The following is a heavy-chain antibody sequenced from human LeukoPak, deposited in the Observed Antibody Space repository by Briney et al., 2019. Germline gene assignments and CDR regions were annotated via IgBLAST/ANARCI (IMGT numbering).Heavy chain of an antibody. Sequence: PGRSLRLSCAASGFTFSSYAMHWVRQAPGKGLEWVAVISYDGSNKYYADSVKGRFTISRDNSKNTLYLQMKSLRAEDTAVYYCASERNLEIAVAGTIFDYWGQGTLVTVPS. CDR3: ASERNLEIAVAGTIFDY. D-gene: IGHD6-19*01. CDR2: ISYDGSNK. V-gene: IGHV3-30*14. J-gene: IGHJ4*02. CDR1: GFTFSSYA.